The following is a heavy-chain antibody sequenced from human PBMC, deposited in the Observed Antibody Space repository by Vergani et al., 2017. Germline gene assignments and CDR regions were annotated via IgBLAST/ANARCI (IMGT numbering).Heavy chain of an antibody. CDR1: EYSFGNYW. D-gene: IGHD2-21*02. J-gene: IGHJ4*02. V-gene: IGHV5-51*01. CDR3: ARHMTDTDS. CDR2: IYPSYSDT. Sequence: EVELVQSGPEMRKPGESLKISCKGSEYSFGNYWIGWVRQMPGRGLEWMGIIYPSYSDTRYSPSFQGQVTISADKSISTAFLQGDSLKASDTALYYCARHMTDTDSWGQGTLVTVSS.